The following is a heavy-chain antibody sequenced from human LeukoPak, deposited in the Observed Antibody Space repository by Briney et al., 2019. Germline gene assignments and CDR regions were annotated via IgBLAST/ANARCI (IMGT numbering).Heavy chain of an antibody. V-gene: IGHV3-11*01. CDR3: AKAWSTTGFDY. CDR1: GFTFSDYY. CDR2: ISDSGSTI. Sequence: GGSLRLSCAASGFTFSDYYMSWVRQAPGKGREWVSYISDSGSTIYYADSVKGRFTISRDNAKNSLYLQMNSLRAEDTAVYYCAKAWSTTGFDYWGQGTLVTVSS. J-gene: IGHJ4*02. D-gene: IGHD5/OR15-5a*01.